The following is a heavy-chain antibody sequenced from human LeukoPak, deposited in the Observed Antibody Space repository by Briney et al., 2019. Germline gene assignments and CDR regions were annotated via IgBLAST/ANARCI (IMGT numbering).Heavy chain of an antibody. Sequence: PSETLSLTCTVSGDSISSGGYSWHWIRQPPGKELEWIGYIYNSGSTSYKSSLRSRLYMSVDTSKNQFSLRLSSVTAADTAIYYCARGWGPAYCGGDCHRHFDYWGQGTLVTVSS. CDR1: GDSISSGGYS. D-gene: IGHD2-21*02. CDR2: IYNSGST. V-gene: IGHV4-30-4*07. J-gene: IGHJ4*01. CDR3: ARGWGPAYCGGDCHRHFDY.